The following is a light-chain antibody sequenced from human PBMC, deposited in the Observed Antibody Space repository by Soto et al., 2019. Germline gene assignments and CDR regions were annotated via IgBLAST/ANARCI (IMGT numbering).Light chain of an antibody. CDR2: AAS. CDR1: QSVSNSS. CDR3: QVYGSSPMST. Sequence: EIVLTQSPGTLSLSPGERATFSCRASQSVSNSSLAWYHQKPGQAPRLLLFAASRRATGIPETFSGSGSGTDFTLTISRLEPEDFGVYYCQVYGSSPMSTFGQGTRLEIK. J-gene: IGKJ2*01. V-gene: IGKV3-20*01.